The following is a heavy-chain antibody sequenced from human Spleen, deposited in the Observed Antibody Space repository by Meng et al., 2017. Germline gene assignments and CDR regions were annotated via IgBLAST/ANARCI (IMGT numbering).Heavy chain of an antibody. CDR2: MNPNSGNT. D-gene: IGHD6-13*01. CDR3: ARGRGTGYSSSWYGVDY. J-gene: IGHJ4*02. Sequence: QVQLVQSGAEVKRPGSAVKVSCKAPGGTFNSYAISWVRQATGQGLEWMGWMNPNSGNTGYAQKFQGRVTMTRDTSISTAYMELSSLRSEDTAVYYCARGRGTGYSSSWYGVDYWGQGTLVTVSS. V-gene: IGHV1-8*02. CDR1: GGTFNSYA.